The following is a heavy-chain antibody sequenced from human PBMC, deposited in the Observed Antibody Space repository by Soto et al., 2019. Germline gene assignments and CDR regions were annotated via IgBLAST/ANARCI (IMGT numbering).Heavy chain of an antibody. Sequence: VGSLRLSCAASVFTFSSYSMNWVRHSPGKGLEWVSSISYSSSDIYFADSVKGRFTMSRVNAENSLFLQMNSLRVEDTAVYYCARGYRISGSTRLGYPYYGMDVWGQGTTVTVSS. J-gene: IGHJ6*02. V-gene: IGHV3-21*01. CDR2: ISYSSSDI. CDR3: ARGYRISGSTRLGYPYYGMDV. D-gene: IGHD1-7*01. CDR1: VFTFSSYS.